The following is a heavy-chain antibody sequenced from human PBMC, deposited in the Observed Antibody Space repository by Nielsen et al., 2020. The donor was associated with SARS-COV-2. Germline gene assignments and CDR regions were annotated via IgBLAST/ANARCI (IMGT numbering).Heavy chain of an antibody. Sequence: GESLKIPCAAPGFPLSRYSLNRVRQAPGNGLEWVSFVSGSSYFTHYADSVTGRFTVSSHNPRNTLYLQMHSLEPEDTAVYFCARGGVVTHYFDFWGQGALVTVSS. J-gene: IGHJ4*02. CDR2: VSGSSYFT. V-gene: IGHV3-21*01. CDR3: ARGGVVTHYFDF. CDR1: GFPLSRYS. D-gene: IGHD4-23*01.